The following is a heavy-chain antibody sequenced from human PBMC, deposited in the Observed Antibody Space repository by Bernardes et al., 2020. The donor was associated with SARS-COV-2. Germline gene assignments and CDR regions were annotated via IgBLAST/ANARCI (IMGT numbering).Heavy chain of an antibody. Sequence: SQTLSLTCTVSGGPISSYYWSWIRQSPGKGLEWIGYIYFSGSANYNPSLKSRVTISVDMSKNQFSLKLSSVTAADTAVYYCARETQENFWSGYWFDYWGQGSLVTVSS. D-gene: IGHD3-3*01. V-gene: IGHV4-59*01. CDR1: GGPISSYY. J-gene: IGHJ4*02. CDR2: IYFSGSA. CDR3: ARETQENFWSGYWFDY.